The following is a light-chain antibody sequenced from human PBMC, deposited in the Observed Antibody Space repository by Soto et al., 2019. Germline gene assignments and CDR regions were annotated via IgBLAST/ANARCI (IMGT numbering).Light chain of an antibody. CDR1: SGSIASNY. CDR2: EDN. CDR3: HSYESNNVV. V-gene: IGLV6-57*03. Sequence: NFMLTQPHSVSESPGKTVIISCTRSSGSIASNYVQWYQQRPGSAPTIVIYEDNQRPSGVPDRFSGSVDSSSNSASLTISGLKTEGEADYYCHSYESNNVVLGGGTKVTVL. J-gene: IGLJ3*02.